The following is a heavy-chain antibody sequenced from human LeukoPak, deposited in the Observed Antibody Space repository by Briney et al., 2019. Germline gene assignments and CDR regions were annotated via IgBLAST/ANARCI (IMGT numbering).Heavy chain of an antibody. CDR3: ARALADYYYDSSGYYTVGYYFDY. Sequence: ASVKVSCKASGYTFTGYYMHWVRQAPGQGLEWMGWINPNSGGTNYAQKFQGRVTMTRDTSISTAYMELSRLRSDDTAVYYCARALADYYYDSSGYYTVGYYFDYWGQGTLVTVSS. D-gene: IGHD3-22*01. J-gene: IGHJ4*02. CDR2: INPNSGGT. V-gene: IGHV1-2*02. CDR1: GYTFTGYY.